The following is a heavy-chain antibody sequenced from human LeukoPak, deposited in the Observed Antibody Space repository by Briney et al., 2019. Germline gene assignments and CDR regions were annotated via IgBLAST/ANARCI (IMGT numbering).Heavy chain of an antibody. V-gene: IGHV1-8*01. CDR1: GCTFTSYD. CDR2: MNPNSGNT. D-gene: IGHD2-2*01. J-gene: IGHJ4*02. CDR3: ARAGRSSTSPPNY. Sequence: ASVKVSCKASGCTFTSYDINWVRQATGQGLEWMGWMNPNSGNTGYAQKFQGRVTMTRNTSISTAYMELSSLRSEDTAVYYCARAGRSSTSPPNYWGQGTLVTVSS.